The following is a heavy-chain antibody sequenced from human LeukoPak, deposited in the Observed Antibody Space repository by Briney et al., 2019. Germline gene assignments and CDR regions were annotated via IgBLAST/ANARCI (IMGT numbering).Heavy chain of an antibody. D-gene: IGHD6-19*01. Sequence: GASVKVSCKASGYSFTGYYMHWVRQAPGQGLEWMGIINPSGGSTSYAQKFQGRVTMTRDMSTSTVYMELSSLRSEDTAVYYCARDLGIAVAGTTYFDYWGQGTLVTVSS. CDR2: INPSGGST. CDR1: GYSFTGYY. CDR3: ARDLGIAVAGTTYFDY. J-gene: IGHJ4*02. V-gene: IGHV1-46*01.